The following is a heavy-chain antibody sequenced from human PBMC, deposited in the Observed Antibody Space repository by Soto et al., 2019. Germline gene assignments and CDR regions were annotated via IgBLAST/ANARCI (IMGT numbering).Heavy chain of an antibody. CDR3: ARHGSY. CDR1: GVSISNTSYY. Sequence: QLQLQESGPGLVKPSETLSLTCSVSGVSISNTSYYWGWIRQPPGKGLEWVGPIYFSGSTFYNPSLKSRGTISIDTSKNQFSLRLSSVTAADTAVYYCARHGSYWGQGTLVTVSS. V-gene: IGHV4-39*01. CDR2: IYFSGST. J-gene: IGHJ4*02.